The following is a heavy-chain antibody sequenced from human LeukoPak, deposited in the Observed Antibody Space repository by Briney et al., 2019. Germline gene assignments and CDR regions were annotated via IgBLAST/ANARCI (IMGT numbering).Heavy chain of an antibody. Sequence: ASVKVSCKASVYTFTGYYMHWVRQAPGQGLEWMGWINPNSGGTNYAQKFQGRVTMTRDTSISTAYMELSRLRSDDTAVYYCARSRSRDCSSTSCYSYGLDYWGQGTLVTVSS. D-gene: IGHD2-2*01. V-gene: IGHV1-2*02. CDR1: VYTFTGYY. CDR3: ARSRSRDCSSTSCYSYGLDY. CDR2: INPNSGGT. J-gene: IGHJ4*02.